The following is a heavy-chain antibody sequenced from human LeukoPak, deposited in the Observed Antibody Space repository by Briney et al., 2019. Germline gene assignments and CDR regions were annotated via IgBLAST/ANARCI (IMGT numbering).Heavy chain of an antibody. J-gene: IGHJ4*02. CDR1: GFTFGKYW. V-gene: IGHV3-7*03. Sequence: GGSLRLSCVASGFTFGKYWMSWVRQAPGKGLEWVANIKLDGSEKNYVDSVKGRFTISRDNTKNSLYLQMNSLRDEDTAVFYCARDQYDTWSRRGNFDSWGQGTLVIVSS. CDR2: IKLDGSEK. CDR3: ARDQYDTWSRRGNFDS. D-gene: IGHD3-3*01.